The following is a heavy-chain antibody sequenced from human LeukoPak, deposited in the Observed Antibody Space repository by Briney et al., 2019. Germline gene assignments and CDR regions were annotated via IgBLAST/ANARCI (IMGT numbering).Heavy chain of an antibody. V-gene: IGHV3-74*01. J-gene: IGHJ4*02. CDR2: IDRDGSST. D-gene: IGHD2-15*01. Sequence: GSLRLSCAASGFTFSSHWMHWVRQAPGKGLVWVSRIDRDGSSTTYADSVKGRFTISRDNAKNTLSLQMNSLRVEDTAVYYCTRQWSPGTDYWGQGTLVTVSS. CDR3: TRQWSPGTDY. CDR1: GFTFSSHW.